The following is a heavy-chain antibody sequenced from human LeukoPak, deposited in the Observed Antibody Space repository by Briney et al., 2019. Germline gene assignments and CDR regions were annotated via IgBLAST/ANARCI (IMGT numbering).Heavy chain of an antibody. CDR1: GFTFDDYG. Sequence: GGSLRLSCAASGFTFDDYGMSWVRQAPGKGLEWVSGINWNGGSTGHADSVKGRFTISRDNAKNSLYLQMNSLRAEDTALYYCARLIRWQLLYPSAMDVWGKGTTVTVSS. D-gene: IGHD2-2*02. V-gene: IGHV3-20*04. CDR3: ARLIRWQLLYPSAMDV. J-gene: IGHJ6*03. CDR2: INWNGGST.